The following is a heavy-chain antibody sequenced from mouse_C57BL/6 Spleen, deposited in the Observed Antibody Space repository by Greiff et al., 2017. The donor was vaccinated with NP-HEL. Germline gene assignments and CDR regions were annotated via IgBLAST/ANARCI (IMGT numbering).Heavy chain of an antibody. CDR1: GYAFSSYW. V-gene: IGHV1-80*01. D-gene: IGHD1-1*01. Sequence: VKLMESGAELVKPGASVKISCKASGYAFSSYWMNWVKQRPGKGLEWIGQIYPGDGDTNYNGKFKGKATLTADKSSSTAYMQLSSLTSEDSAVYFCAIYYYGSPFDVWGTGTTVTVSS. J-gene: IGHJ1*03. CDR3: AIYYYGSPFDV. CDR2: IYPGDGDT.